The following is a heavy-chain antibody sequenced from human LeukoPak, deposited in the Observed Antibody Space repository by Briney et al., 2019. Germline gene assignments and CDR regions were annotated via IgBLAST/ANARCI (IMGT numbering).Heavy chain of an antibody. Sequence: SETLSLTCAVYGGSFSGYYWSWIRQPPGKGLEWIGEINHSGSTNYNPSLKSRVTISVDTSKNQFSLKLSSVTAADTAVYYCASGHDYGDYGGWGQGTLVTVSS. D-gene: IGHD4-17*01. CDR2: INHSGST. CDR1: GGSFSGYY. CDR3: ASGHDYGDYGG. J-gene: IGHJ4*02. V-gene: IGHV4-34*01.